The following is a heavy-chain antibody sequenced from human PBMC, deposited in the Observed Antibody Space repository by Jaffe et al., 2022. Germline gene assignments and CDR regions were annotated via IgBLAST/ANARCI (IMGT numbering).Heavy chain of an antibody. J-gene: IGHJ6*03. V-gene: IGHV3-48*03. CDR3: ARDSEMTHQGGYYYMDV. CDR2: ISSSGSTI. CDR1: GFTFSSYE. Sequence: EVQLVESGGGLVQPGGSLRLSCAASGFTFSSYEMNWVRQAPGKGLEWVSYISSSGSTIYYADSVKGRFTISRDNAKNSLYLQMNSLRAEDTAVYYCARDSEMTHQGGYYYMDVWGKGTTVTVSS.